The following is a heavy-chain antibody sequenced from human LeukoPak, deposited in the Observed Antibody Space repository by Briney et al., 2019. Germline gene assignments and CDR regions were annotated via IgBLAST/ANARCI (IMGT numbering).Heavy chain of an antibody. V-gene: IGHV1-8*01. CDR2: MNPNSGKT. Sequence: ASVKVSCKASGYTFTSYDINWVRQATGQGLEWMGWMNPNSGKTGYAQEFQGRITMTRNTSITTAYMELSSLISEDTAVYYCARGGGSSFPGDYWGQGTLVTVSS. D-gene: IGHD6-13*01. CDR3: ARGGGSSFPGDY. CDR1: GYTFTSYD. J-gene: IGHJ4*02.